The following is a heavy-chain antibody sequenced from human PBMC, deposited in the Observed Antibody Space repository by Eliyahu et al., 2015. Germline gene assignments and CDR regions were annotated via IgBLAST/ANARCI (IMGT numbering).Heavy chain of an antibody. Sequence: EVQLVESGGGLVQPGGSLRLSCAXSXXTFXTYWMNXVRQAPGKGLEWVANIKEDGTSKYXGDSVKGRFTISRDNAERSLYLQMNSLRAEDTAVYYCARDFGYCSGGVCYTVLDYWGQGILVTVSS. CDR2: IKEDGTSK. CDR1: XXTFXTYW. J-gene: IGHJ4*02. CDR3: ARDFGYCSGGVCYTVLDY. V-gene: IGHV3-7*04. D-gene: IGHD2-8*02.